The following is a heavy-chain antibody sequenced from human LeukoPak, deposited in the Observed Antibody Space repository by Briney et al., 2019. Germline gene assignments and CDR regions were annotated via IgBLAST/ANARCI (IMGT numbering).Heavy chain of an antibody. V-gene: IGHV3-33*01. Sequence: PGGSLRLSCAASGFTFSSYGMHWVRQAPGKGLEWVAVIWYDGSNKYYADSVKGRFTISRDNSNNTLYLQMNSLRAEDTAVYYCARGEWLAASMVLNYFDYWGQGTMVTVSS. CDR3: ARGEWLAASMVLNYFDY. CDR1: GFTFSSYG. J-gene: IGHJ4*02. D-gene: IGHD2-15*01. CDR2: IWYDGSNK.